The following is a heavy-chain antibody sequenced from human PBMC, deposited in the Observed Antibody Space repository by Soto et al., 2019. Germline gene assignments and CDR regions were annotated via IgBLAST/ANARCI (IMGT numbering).Heavy chain of an antibody. J-gene: IGHJ3*02. D-gene: IGHD2-21*02. CDR1: GGFVTSGSYY. V-gene: IGHV4-34*01. CDR2: MSHSGGT. Sequence: QVQLQQWGAGLLKPSETLSLTCAVYGGFVTSGSYYWSWIRQPPGKGLEWIGEMSHSGGTHFNPSLKSRVTISVDTSKKQFTRKMTAVTAADTALYYCARVERGTATTVVYSFDIWGPGTMVTVSS. CDR3: ARVERGTATTVVYSFDI.